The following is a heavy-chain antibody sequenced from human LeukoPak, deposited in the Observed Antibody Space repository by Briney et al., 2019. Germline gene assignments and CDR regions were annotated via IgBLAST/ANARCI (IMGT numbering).Heavy chain of an antibody. CDR1: GGSISSGDYY. Sequence: PSETLSLTCTVSGGSISSGDYYWSWIRQPPGKGLEWIGYIYHSGSTYHNPSLKSRVTISVDRSKNQFSLKLSSVTAADTAVYYCARRAPNYNWFDHWGQGTLVTVSS. J-gene: IGHJ5*02. CDR2: IYHSGST. CDR3: ARRAPNYNWFDH. V-gene: IGHV4-30-2*01. D-gene: IGHD4/OR15-4a*01.